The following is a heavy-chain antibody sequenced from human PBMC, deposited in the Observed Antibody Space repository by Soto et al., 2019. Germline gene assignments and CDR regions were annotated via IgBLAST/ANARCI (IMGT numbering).Heavy chain of an antibody. CDR3: ARGWGIAAPGPNWFDP. CDR1: RGSFSGYY. V-gene: IGHV4-34*01. J-gene: IGHJ5*02. CDR2: INDGGST. Sequence: LETLSLTCAVYRGSFSGYYWSWIRQPPGKGLEWIGEINDGGSTNYNPSLKSRVTISVDTSKNQLSLKLSSVTAADTAVYYCARGWGIAAPGPNWFDPWGQGTLVTVSS. D-gene: IGHD6-13*01.